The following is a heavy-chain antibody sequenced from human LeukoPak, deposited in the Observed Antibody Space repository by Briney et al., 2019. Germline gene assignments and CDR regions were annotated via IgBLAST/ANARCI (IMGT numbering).Heavy chain of an antibody. CDR1: GCSFTSYW. V-gene: IGHV5-51*01. CDR3: ASWDYYDSSGYCRN. CDR2: IYPGDSDT. J-gene: IGHJ4*02. Sequence: GESLKISCKGSGCSFTSYWIGWVRQLPGKGLEWMGIIYPGDSDTRYSPSFQGQVTISADKSISTAYLQWSSLKASDTAMYYCASWDYYDSSGYCRNWGQGTLVTVSS. D-gene: IGHD3-22*01.